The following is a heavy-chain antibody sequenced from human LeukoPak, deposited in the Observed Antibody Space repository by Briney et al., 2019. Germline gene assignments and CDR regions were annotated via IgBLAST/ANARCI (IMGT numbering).Heavy chain of an antibody. J-gene: IGHJ3*02. Sequence: SETLSLTCTVSGGSISSYYWSWIRQPPGKGLEWIGYIYYSGSTNYNPSLKSQVTISVDTSKNQFSLKLSSVTAADTAVYYCARPYYDSSGYHDAFDIWGQGAMVTVSS. CDR3: ARPYYDSSGYHDAFDI. V-gene: IGHV4-59*01. CDR2: IYYSGST. CDR1: GGSISSYY. D-gene: IGHD3-22*01.